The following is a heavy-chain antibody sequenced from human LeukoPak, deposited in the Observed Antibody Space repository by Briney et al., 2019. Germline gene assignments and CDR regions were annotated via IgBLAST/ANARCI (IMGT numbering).Heavy chain of an antibody. Sequence: ASVKVSCKASGYTFTSHAIHWVRQAPGQRPEWMGWINAGSGDTKCSQNLEGRVTITRDTSASTAYMELSSLRSEDTAVYYWARAGQIVGATMVWGQGTLVTVSS. V-gene: IGHV1-3*01. J-gene: IGHJ4*02. CDR1: GYTFTSHA. D-gene: IGHD1-26*01. CDR3: ARAGQIVGATMV. CDR2: INAGSGDT.